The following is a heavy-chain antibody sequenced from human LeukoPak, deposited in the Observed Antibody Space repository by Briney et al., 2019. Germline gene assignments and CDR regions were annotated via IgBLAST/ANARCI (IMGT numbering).Heavy chain of an antibody. V-gene: IGHV1-3*01. CDR3: ARKAVAYYYYGMDV. D-gene: IGHD6-19*01. J-gene: IGHJ6*02. CDR2: INAGNGNT. CDR1: GYTFTSYA. Sequence: GASVKVSCKASGYTFTSYAVHWVRQAPGQRLEWMGWINAGNGNTKYSQKFQGRVTITRDTSASTAYMELSSLRSEDTAVYYCARKAVAYYYYGMDVWGQGTTVTVSS.